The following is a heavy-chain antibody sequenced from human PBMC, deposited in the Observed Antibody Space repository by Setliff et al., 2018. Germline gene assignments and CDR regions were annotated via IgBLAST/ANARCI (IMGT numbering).Heavy chain of an antibody. Sequence: PSETLSLTCTVSGDSISRYYWSWIRQPPGKGLEWIGYIQNGGNTKYNPSLGSRVAMSVDKAKNQFSLNLRSVSAADTAIYYCAKHGEESKVTTYLASWGQGTLVTVSS. D-gene: IGHD4-17*01. CDR2: IQNGGNT. CDR3: AKHGEESKVTTYLAS. CDR1: GDSISRYY. V-gene: IGHV4-59*08. J-gene: IGHJ5*02.